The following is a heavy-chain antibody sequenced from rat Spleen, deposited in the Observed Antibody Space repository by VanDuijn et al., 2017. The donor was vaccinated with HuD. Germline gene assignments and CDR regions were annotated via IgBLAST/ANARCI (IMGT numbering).Heavy chain of an antibody. Sequence: EVQLVESGGGLVQPGRSLKLSCAASGFTLSNYGMHWIRQAPTKGLEWVASISPSGGITDYRDSVKGRFAISRDTAKSTLYLQMDSLRSEDTATYYCARVGTRVSRFAYWGQGTLVTVSS. CDR2: ISPSGGIT. CDR1: GFTLSNYG. D-gene: IGHD1-4*01. CDR3: ARVGTRVSRFAY. J-gene: IGHJ3*01. V-gene: IGHV5-19*01.